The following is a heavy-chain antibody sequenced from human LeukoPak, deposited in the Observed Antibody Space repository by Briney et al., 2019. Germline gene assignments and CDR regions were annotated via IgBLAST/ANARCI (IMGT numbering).Heavy chain of an antibody. CDR1: GGSFSGYY. Sequence: SQTLSLTCAVYGGSFSGYYWSWIRQPPGKGLEWIGEINHSGSTNYNPSLKSRVTISVDTSKNQFSLKLSSVTAADTAVYYCARGSGYYYDSSGYYYYLYFDYWGQGTLVTVSS. CDR2: INHSGST. V-gene: IGHV4-34*01. J-gene: IGHJ4*02. D-gene: IGHD3-22*01. CDR3: ARGSGYYYDSSGYYYYLYFDY.